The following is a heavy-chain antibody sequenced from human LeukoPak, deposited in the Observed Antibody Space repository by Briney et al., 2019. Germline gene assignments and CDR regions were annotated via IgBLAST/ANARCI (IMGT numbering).Heavy chain of an antibody. CDR3: ARHHLGRSSWYCNWFDP. CDR1: GGSISSSSYY. V-gene: IGHV4-39*01. CDR2: IYYSGST. Sequence: PSETLSLTCTVSGGSISSSSYYWGWIRQPPGKGLEWIGSIYYSGSTYYNPSLKSRVTISVDTSKNQFSLKLRSVTAADTAVYYCARHHLGRSSWYCNWFDPWGQGTLVTVSS. D-gene: IGHD6-13*01. J-gene: IGHJ5*02.